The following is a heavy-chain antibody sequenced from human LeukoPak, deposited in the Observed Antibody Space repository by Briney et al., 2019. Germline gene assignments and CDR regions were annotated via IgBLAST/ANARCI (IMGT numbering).Heavy chain of an antibody. CDR2: ISGSGGST. Sequence: GGSLRLSCAASGFTFSSYAMSWVRQAPGKGLEWVSAISGSGGSTYYADSVKGRFTISRDNSKNTLYLQMNSLRAGDTALYYCAKDIEKGGAFDIWGQGTMVTVSS. CDR3: AKDIEKGGAFDI. D-gene: IGHD2-15*01. J-gene: IGHJ3*02. V-gene: IGHV3-23*01. CDR1: GFTFSSYA.